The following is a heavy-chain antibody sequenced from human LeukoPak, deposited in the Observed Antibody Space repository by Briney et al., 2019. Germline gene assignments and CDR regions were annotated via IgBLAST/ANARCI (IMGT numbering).Heavy chain of an antibody. D-gene: IGHD3-9*01. Sequence: GGSLRLSCAASGITFSRYAMNWVRQAPGKGLEWVSYISSISNYIQYADSVKGRFTISRDNAKNSLCLQMNSLRDEDTAVYYCASDQSIGTDLRYFFDYWGQGTLVTVSS. CDR3: ASDQSIGTDLRYFFDY. CDR1: GITFSRYA. J-gene: IGHJ4*02. V-gene: IGHV3-48*02. CDR2: ISSISNYI.